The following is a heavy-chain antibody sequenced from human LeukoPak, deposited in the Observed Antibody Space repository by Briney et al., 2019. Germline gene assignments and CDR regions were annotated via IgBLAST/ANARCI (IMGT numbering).Heavy chain of an antibody. D-gene: IGHD5-24*01. V-gene: IGHV5-51*01. CDR1: DYSFTSYW. CDR3: ARRGVGVRDGPDY. J-gene: IGHJ4*02. Sequence: PGESLKISCKGSDYSFTSYWIAWVRQMPGKGLEWMGIIYPGDSDTRYSPSFQGQVTISADKSISTAYLQWSSLKASDTAIYYCARRGVGVRDGPDYWGQGTLVTVSS. CDR2: IYPGDSDT.